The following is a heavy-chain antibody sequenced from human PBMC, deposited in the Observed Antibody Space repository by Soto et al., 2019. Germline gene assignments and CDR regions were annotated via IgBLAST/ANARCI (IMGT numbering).Heavy chain of an antibody. CDR1: GFSLSTNGVG. V-gene: IGHV2-5*02. CDR2: IYWDGDK. D-gene: IGHD1-26*01. CDR3: AHRRGAYYFDY. J-gene: IGHJ4*02. Sequence: QITLKESGPTLVKPTQTLTLTCTFSGFSLSTNGVGVGWIRQPPGKALEWLALIYWDGDKRYSPSLKSRLTITKDPSKNQGVLTMTNMDPVDTATYYCAHRRGAYYFDYWGQGTLVTVSS.